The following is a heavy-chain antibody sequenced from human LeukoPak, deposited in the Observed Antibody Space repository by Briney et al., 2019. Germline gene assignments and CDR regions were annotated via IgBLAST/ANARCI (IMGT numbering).Heavy chain of an antibody. V-gene: IGHV3-23*01. CDR3: AKDPDYGDYFDY. J-gene: IGHJ4*02. CDR2: ISSSGSGDNT. CDR1: GVTLSTYA. Sequence: GGSLRLSCAASGVTLSTYAMSWARQAPGKGLEWVSGISSSGSGDNTYYADSVKGRFTISRDSSKNTLFLHMHTLRAEDTAVYYCAKDPDYGDYFDYWGQGTLVTVSS. D-gene: IGHD4-17*01.